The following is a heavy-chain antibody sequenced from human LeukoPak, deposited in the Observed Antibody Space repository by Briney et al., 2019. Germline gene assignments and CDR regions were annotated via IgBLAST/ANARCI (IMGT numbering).Heavy chain of an antibody. CDR1: GYSFNRYW. CDR2: IYPGYSDT. Sequence: GEFLKIFRKGSGYSFNRYWLGLVRPMPGKGLEGIGIIYPGYSDTRFSPSFQGQVTISADQSNSPAYLQWSSMKAYDTAMYCCARDSSSWSAHDYWGQGTLVTVSS. V-gene: IGHV5-51*01. J-gene: IGHJ4*02. D-gene: IGHD6-13*01. CDR3: ARDSSSWSAHDY.